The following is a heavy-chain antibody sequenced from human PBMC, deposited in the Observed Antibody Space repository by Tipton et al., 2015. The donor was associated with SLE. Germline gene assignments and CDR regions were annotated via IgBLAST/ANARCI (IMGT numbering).Heavy chain of an antibody. Sequence: TLSLTCAVNGGSLRGYLWCWSRQPPGKGLEWIGEINNSRENFYNPSLKSRVTISLDKSKNQISLKLSSVTAADTAVYYCARRGGGYCTRTSCSGGDDLWGQGTPVTGSS. CDR1: GGSLRGYL. V-gene: IGHV4-34*01. J-gene: IGHJ1*01. CDR3: ARRGGGYCTRTSCSGGDDL. CDR2: INNSREN. D-gene: IGHD2-2*03.